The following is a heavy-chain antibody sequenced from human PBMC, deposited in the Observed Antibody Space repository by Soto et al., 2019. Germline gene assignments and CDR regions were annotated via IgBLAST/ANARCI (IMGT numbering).Heavy chain of an antibody. CDR3: ERYRFSGSRWYKFGY. CDR2: IYYTGST. Sequence: KTSETLSLTCTVSGVTVSSGAYYWSWIRQHPGKGLEWIGNIYYTGSTYYSPSLKSRVVISLDTSKNQFSLRLSSVTAADTAVYFCERYRFSGSRWYKFGYCGQGPLVTVSS. V-gene: IGHV4-31*03. J-gene: IGHJ4*02. D-gene: IGHD6-13*01. CDR1: GVTVSSGAYY.